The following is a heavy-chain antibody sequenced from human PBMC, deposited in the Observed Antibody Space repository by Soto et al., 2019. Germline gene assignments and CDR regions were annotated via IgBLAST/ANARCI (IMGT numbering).Heavy chain of an antibody. D-gene: IGHD3-10*01. CDR3: ARALYYHGSGRPVNWFDP. CDR1: RGSVSSDAYY. J-gene: IGHJ5*02. CDR2: ISYSGTP. V-gene: IGHV4-30-4*01. Sequence: QVQLQESGPGLVKPSQTLSLTCTVSRGSVSSDAYYWSWIRQPPGKGPGWIGSISYSGTPYYNPSIKSRVTISADTSKNQFSLKLNSVTAADTAVYYCARALYYHGSGRPVNWFDPWGQGTLVTVSS.